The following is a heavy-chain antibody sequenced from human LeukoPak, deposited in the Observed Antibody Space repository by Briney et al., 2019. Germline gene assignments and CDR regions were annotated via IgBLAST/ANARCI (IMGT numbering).Heavy chain of an antibody. Sequence: SETLSLTCTVSGGSISSYYWSWIRQPPGKGLEWIGYIYYSGSTNYNPSLKSRITISVDTSKNQFSLKLSSVTAADTAVYYCARGGYNYGRPFDYWGQGTLVTVSS. CDR1: GGSISSYY. CDR3: ARGGYNYGRPFDY. J-gene: IGHJ4*02. V-gene: IGHV4-59*01. D-gene: IGHD5-18*01. CDR2: IYYSGST.